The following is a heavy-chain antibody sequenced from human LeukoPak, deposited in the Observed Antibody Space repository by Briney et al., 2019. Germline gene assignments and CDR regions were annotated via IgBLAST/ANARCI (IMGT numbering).Heavy chain of an antibody. CDR2: ITSSGSTI. Sequence: GGSLRLSCAASGFTFNNFGMSWVRQAPGKGLEWVSYITSSGSTIYYADSVRGRFTISRDNAKNSLYLQLNSLRDEDTAVYYCARDSLDTAMIPTWFDPWGQGTLVTVSS. D-gene: IGHD5-18*01. CDR1: GFTFNNFG. V-gene: IGHV3-48*02. J-gene: IGHJ5*02. CDR3: ARDSLDTAMIPTWFDP.